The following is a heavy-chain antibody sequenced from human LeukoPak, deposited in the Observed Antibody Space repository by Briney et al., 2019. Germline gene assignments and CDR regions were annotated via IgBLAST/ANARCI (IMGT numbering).Heavy chain of an antibody. CDR1: GYTFTGYY. J-gene: IGHJ4*02. CDR3: ARVKSSIVVVPAASRLDY. V-gene: IGHV1-2*02. Sequence: ASVKVSCKASGYTFTGYYMHWVRQAPGQGLEWMGWINPNSGGTNYAQKFQGRVTMTRDTSISTAYMELSRLRSDDTAVYYCARVKSSIVVVPAASRLDYWGQGTLVTVSS. D-gene: IGHD2-2*01. CDR2: INPNSGGT.